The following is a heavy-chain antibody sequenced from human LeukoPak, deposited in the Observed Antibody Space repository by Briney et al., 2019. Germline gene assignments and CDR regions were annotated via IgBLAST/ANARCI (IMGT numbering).Heavy chain of an antibody. J-gene: IGHJ4*02. CDR1: GFTFSSYA. D-gene: IGHD1-26*01. CDR3: AKATGGSYYYSIDY. CDR2: ISGSGGST. V-gene: IGHV3-23*01. Sequence: GGSLRLSCAASGFTFSSYAMSWVRQAPGKGLEWVSAISGSGGSTYYADSVKGRFTISRGNSKNTLYLQMNSLRAEDTAVYYCAKATGGSYYYSIDYWGQGTLVTVSS.